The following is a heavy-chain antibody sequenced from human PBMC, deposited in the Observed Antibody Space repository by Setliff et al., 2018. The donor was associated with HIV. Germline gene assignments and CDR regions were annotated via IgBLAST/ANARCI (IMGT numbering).Heavy chain of an antibody. CDR3: ARHPREEPQRNYKFDS. V-gene: IGHV4-4*09. CDR2: IYSTGYT. Sequence: LSLTCTVSGGSISNYYWSWIRQPPGKGLEWIGYIYSTGYTNYHPSLKTRATISLDTSKSQFSLRLTSVTATDTAIYYCARHPREEPQRNYKFDSWGQGTLVTISS. J-gene: IGHJ4*02. CDR1: GGSISNYY. D-gene: IGHD1-7*01.